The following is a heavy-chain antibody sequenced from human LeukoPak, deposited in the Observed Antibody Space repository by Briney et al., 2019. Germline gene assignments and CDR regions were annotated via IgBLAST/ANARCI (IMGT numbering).Heavy chain of an antibody. V-gene: IGHV4-4*07. D-gene: IGHD5-18*01. CDR2: IYTSGST. CDR3: ARLLVDTAMVPYYYYGMDV. Sequence: SETLSLTCTVSGGSISSYYWSWIRQPAGKGLEWIGRIYTSGSTNYNPSLKSRVTMSVDTSKNQFSLKLSSVTAADTAVYYCARLLVDTAMVPYYYYGMDVWGQGTTVTVSS. CDR1: GGSISSYY. J-gene: IGHJ6*02.